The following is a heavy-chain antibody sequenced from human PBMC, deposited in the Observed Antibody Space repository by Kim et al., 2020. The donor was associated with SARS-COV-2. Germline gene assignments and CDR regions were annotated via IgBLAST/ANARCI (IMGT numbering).Heavy chain of an antibody. CDR3: ARAMGFTIFGVVIVNWFDP. V-gene: IGHV4-31*03. Sequence: SETLSLTCTVSGGSISSGGYYWSWIRQHPGKGLEWIGYIYYSGSTYYNPSLKSRVTISVDTSKNPFSLKLSSVTAADTAVYYCARAMGFTIFGVVIVNWFDPWGQGTLVTVSS. CDR1: GGSISSGGYY. CDR2: IYYSGST. J-gene: IGHJ5*02. D-gene: IGHD3-3*01.